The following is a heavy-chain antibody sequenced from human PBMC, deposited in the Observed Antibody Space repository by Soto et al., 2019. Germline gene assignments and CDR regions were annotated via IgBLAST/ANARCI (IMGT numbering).Heavy chain of an antibody. CDR1: GFTFNYYD. Sequence: EAQLLESGGGLVQPGGSLRLSCVASGFTFNYYDVTWVRRAPGKGLAWASTISDSGRDTYFGDSVRGRFSISRDKSRNAVYLQMHSLTVDVTALYYCATSSERLSLVTLGGLIPLGFDYWGHGILVTVSS. V-gene: IGHV3-23*01. CDR3: ATSSERLSLVTLGGLIPLGFDY. J-gene: IGHJ4*01. CDR2: ISDSGRDT. D-gene: IGHD3-16*01.